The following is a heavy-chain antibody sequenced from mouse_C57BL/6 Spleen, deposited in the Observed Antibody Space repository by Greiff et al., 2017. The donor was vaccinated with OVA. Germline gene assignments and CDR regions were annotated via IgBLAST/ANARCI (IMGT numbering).Heavy chain of an antibody. D-gene: IGHD3-2*02. Sequence: VQLKQSGPELVKPGASVKIPCKASGYTFTDYNMDWVKQSHGKSLEWIGDINPNNGGTIYNQKFKGKATLTVDKSSSTAYMELRSLTSEDTAVYYCARSRSSGLYYYAMDYWGQGTSVTVSS. J-gene: IGHJ4*01. V-gene: IGHV1-18*01. CDR2: INPNNGGT. CDR1: GYTFTDYN. CDR3: ARSRSSGLYYYAMDY.